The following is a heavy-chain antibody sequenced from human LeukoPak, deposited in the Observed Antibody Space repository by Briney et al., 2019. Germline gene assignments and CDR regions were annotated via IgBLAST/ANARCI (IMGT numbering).Heavy chain of an antibody. Sequence: SETLSLTCTVSGGSISSGSYYRSWIRQPAGKGLEWIGRIYTSGSTNYNPSLKSRVTISVDTSKNQFSLKLSSVTAADTAVYYCARVSIAARPYYFDYWGQGTLVTVSS. CDR1: GGSISSGSYY. CDR2: IYTSGST. CDR3: ARVSIAARPYYFDY. J-gene: IGHJ4*02. V-gene: IGHV4-61*02. D-gene: IGHD6-6*01.